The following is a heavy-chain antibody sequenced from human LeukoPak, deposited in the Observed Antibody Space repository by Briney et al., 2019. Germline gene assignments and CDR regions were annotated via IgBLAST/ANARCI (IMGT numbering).Heavy chain of an antibody. J-gene: IGHJ4*02. D-gene: IGHD3-22*01. CDR2: IRHDGSYQ. V-gene: IGHV3-30*02. Sequence: GGSLRLSCAASRFTFSSYGMHWVRQTPGKELEWVAFIRHDGSYQQYVDSVKGRFTVSRDNSKDTVYLQMNSLRTEDTAVYYCAKNRDSSDYPRDFDYWGQGTLVTVSS. CDR3: AKNRDSSDYPRDFDY. CDR1: RFTFSSYG.